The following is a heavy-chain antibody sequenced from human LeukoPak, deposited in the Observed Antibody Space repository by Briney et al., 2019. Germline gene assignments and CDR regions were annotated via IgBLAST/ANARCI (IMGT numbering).Heavy chain of an antibody. CDR1: GGSFSGYY. Sequence: SETLSLTCAVYGGSFSGYYWSWIRQPPGKGLEWIGNIYYSGSTYYNPSLKSRVTISVDTSKNQFSLKLSSVTAADTAVYYCARDQGRWLVRTFDYWGQGTLVTVSS. V-gene: IGHV4-34*01. J-gene: IGHJ4*02. CDR3: ARDQGRWLVRTFDY. D-gene: IGHD6-19*01. CDR2: IYYSGST.